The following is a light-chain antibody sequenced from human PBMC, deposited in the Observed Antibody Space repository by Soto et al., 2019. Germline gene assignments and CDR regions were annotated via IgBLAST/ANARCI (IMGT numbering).Light chain of an antibody. CDR1: QSVGRN. V-gene: IGKV3-15*01. CDR3: QQYNHWPPLT. Sequence: EIVMTQSPATLSVSPGERATLSCRASQSVGRNLAWYQQKPGQAPRLLIYGASTRATGIPARFSGSGSGTEFTPTISSMQSEDFAISSCQQYNHWPPLTFGGGTKVEIK. CDR2: GAS. J-gene: IGKJ4*01.